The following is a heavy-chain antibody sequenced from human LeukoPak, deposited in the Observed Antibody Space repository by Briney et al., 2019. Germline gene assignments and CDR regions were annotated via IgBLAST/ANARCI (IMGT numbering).Heavy chain of an antibody. V-gene: IGHV3-23*01. D-gene: IGHD5-12*01. J-gene: IGHJ4*02. Sequence: QSGGSLRLSCVASGFSFNNYAMNWVRQAPGKGLEWVSLIIGSSGTTFYADSVKGRFTISRDKSKSTLYLQVNSLRAEDTAVYYCAKGAYDYIEIAYFDYWGQGSLVTVSS. CDR1: GFSFNNYA. CDR2: IIGSSGTT. CDR3: AKGAYDYIEIAYFDY.